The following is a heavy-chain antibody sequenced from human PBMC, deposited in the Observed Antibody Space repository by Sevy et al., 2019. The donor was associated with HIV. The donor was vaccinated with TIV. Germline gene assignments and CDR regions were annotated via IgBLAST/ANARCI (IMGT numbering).Heavy chain of an antibody. Sequence: SQTLSLTCAISGDSVSSNSAAWNWIRQSPSRGLEWLGRTYYRSKWYNDYAVSVKSRITINPDTSKNQFSLQLNSVTPEDTAVYYCARAFPWSAAAGMWVSYYGMDVWGQGTTVTVSS. J-gene: IGHJ6*02. CDR2: TYYRSKWYN. D-gene: IGHD6-13*01. V-gene: IGHV6-1*01. CDR3: ARAFPWSAAAGMWVSYYGMDV. CDR1: GDSVSSNSAA.